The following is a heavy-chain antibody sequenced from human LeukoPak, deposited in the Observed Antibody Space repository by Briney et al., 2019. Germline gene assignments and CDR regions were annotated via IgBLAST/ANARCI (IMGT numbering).Heavy chain of an antibody. CDR3: ARDRTSGYTYVSDY. V-gene: IGHV3-48*02. Sequence: GGSLRLSCVVSGFSVSSFDMNWFRQAPGKGLEWVSYISRSSYNTYYADSVKGRFTIFRDNAENSVHLQMDSLRDEDAAVYYCARDRTSGYTYVSDYWGQGTLVTVSS. CDR1: GFSVSSFD. J-gene: IGHJ4*02. CDR2: ISRSSYNT. D-gene: IGHD2-2*01.